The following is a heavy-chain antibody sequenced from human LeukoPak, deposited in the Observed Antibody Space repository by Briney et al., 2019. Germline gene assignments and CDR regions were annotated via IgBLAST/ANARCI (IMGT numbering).Heavy chain of an antibody. CDR3: ARDITMVRGVKGGH. D-gene: IGHD3-10*01. CDR1: GGSISSSSYY. CDR2: IYYSGGT. V-gene: IGHV4-39*02. Sequence: PSETLSLTCTVSGGSISSSSYYWGWIRQPPGKGLEWIGSIYYSGGTYYNPSLKSRVTISVDTSKNQFSLKLSSVTAADTAVYYCARDITMVRGVKGGHWGQGTLVTVSS. J-gene: IGHJ4*02.